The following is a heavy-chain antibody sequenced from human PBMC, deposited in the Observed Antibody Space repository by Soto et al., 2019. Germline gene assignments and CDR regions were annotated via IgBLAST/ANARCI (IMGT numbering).Heavy chain of an antibody. J-gene: IGHJ3*02. D-gene: IGHD6-19*01. Sequence: QVQVVESGGGVVQPGRSLRLSCAASGFTFSSYGMHWVRQAPGKGLEWVAVISYDGSNEYYADFVKGRFTISRDNCKNTLFLQTHSLRPEDTALYYCAKLSGWDGENAFDIWGQGTMVTVSS. V-gene: IGHV3-30*18. CDR3: AKLSGWDGENAFDI. CDR1: GFTFSSYG. CDR2: ISYDGSNE.